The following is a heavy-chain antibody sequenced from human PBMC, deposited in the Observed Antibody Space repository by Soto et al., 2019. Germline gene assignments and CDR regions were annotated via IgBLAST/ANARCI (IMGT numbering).Heavy chain of an antibody. Sequence: PSETLSLTCTVSGGSISSGGYYWSWIRQHPGKGLEWIGYIYYSGSTYYNPSLKSRVTISVDTSKNQFSLKLSSVTAADTAVYYCARFIQLWLQEAFDIWGQGTMVTVSS. CDR1: GGSISSGGYY. J-gene: IGHJ3*02. CDR2: IYYSGST. V-gene: IGHV4-31*03. CDR3: ARFIQLWLQEAFDI. D-gene: IGHD5-18*01.